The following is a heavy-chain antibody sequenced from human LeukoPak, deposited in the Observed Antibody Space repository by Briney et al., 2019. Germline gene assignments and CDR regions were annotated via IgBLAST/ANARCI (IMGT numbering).Heavy chain of an antibody. V-gene: IGHV1-2*02. CDR2: INPNSGGT. J-gene: IGHJ4*02. CDR3: ARESFSRGWYGGAFGD. CDR1: GYTFTGYY. Sequence: ASVKVSCKASGYTFTGYYMHWVRQAPGRGLEWMGWINPNSGGTNYAQKFQGRVTMTRDTSISTAYMELSRLRSDDTAVYYCARESFSRGWYGGAFGDWGQGTLVTVSS. D-gene: IGHD6-19*01.